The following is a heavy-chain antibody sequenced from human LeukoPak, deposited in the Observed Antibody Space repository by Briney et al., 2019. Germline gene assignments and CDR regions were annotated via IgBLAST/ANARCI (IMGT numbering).Heavy chain of an antibody. V-gene: IGHV3-53*01. CDR1: GFTVNNNY. Sequence: GGSLRLSCAASGFTVNNNYMSWVRQAAGKGLEWVSVIYSGGSTYYPDSVKGLFTISRDNSRNSLSLQMNSLRAEDTALYYCAKTGYSSGWYRIWDYWGQGTLVTVSS. D-gene: IGHD6-19*01. CDR2: IYSGGST. J-gene: IGHJ4*02. CDR3: AKTGYSSGWYRIWDY.